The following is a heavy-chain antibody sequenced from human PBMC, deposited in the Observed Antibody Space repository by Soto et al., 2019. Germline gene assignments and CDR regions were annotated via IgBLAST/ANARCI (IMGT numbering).Heavy chain of an antibody. Sequence: EVQLVESGGGLVQPGGSLRLSCAASGFTFSSYSMNWVRQAPGKGLEWVSYISSSSSTIYYADSVKGRFTISRDNAKNSLNLQMNSLRDEDTAVYSCAREGGSLNCFDPWGQGTLVTVSS. J-gene: IGHJ5*02. CDR1: GFTFSSYS. V-gene: IGHV3-48*02. D-gene: IGHD1-26*01. CDR3: AREGGSLNCFDP. CDR2: ISSSSSTI.